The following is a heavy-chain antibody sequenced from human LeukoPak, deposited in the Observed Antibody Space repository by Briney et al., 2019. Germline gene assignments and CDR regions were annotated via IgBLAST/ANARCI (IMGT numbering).Heavy chain of an antibody. CDR1: GFTFSSYA. CDR3: AMNFDWLPSRVDY. V-gene: IGHV3-30-3*01. D-gene: IGHD3-9*01. J-gene: IGHJ4*02. CDR2: ISYDGSNK. Sequence: PGRSLRLSCAASGFTFSSYAMHWVRQAPGKGLEWVAVISYDGSNKYYADSVKGRFTISRDNAKNSLYLQMNSLRAEDTAVYYCAMNFDWLPSRVDYWGQGTLVTVSS.